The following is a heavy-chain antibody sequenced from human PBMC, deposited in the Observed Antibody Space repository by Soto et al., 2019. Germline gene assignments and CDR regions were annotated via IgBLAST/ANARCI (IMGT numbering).Heavy chain of an antibody. V-gene: IGHV4-31*03. J-gene: IGHJ5*02. CDR3: AIAQSSGWPAFSIDP. D-gene: IGHD6-19*01. CDR2: IYYSGST. CDR1: GGSISSGGYY. Sequence: SETLSLTCTVSGGSISSGGYYWSWIRQHPGKGLEWIGYIYYSGSTYYNPSLKSRVTISVDTSKNQFSLKLSSVTAADTAVYYCAIAQSSGWPAFSIDPWGQATLVTVSS.